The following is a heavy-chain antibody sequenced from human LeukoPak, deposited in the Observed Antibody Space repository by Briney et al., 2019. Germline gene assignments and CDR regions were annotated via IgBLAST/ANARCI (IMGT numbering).Heavy chain of an antibody. CDR1: GFTFSRYG. Sequence: GRSLRLSCAASGFTFSRYGMHWVRQAPGKGLEWVAVISYDGSNKYYADSVKGRFTISRDNSKNTLYLQMNSLRAEDTAVYYCAKDYGSSGWDPLDYWGQGTLVTVSS. CDR2: ISYDGSNK. V-gene: IGHV3-30*18. J-gene: IGHJ4*02. D-gene: IGHD6-19*01. CDR3: AKDYGSSGWDPLDY.